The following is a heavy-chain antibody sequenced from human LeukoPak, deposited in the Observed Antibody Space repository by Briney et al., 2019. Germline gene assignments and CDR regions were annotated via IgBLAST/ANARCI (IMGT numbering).Heavy chain of an antibody. CDR3: AKDRQRFAAAGTTFDY. V-gene: IGHV3-23*01. D-gene: IGHD6-13*01. CDR1: GFTFSSYA. CDR2: ISGSGGST. Sequence: GGSLRLSCAASGFTFSSYAMSWVRQAPGKGLEWVSAISGSGGSTYYADSVKGRFTISRDNSKNTLYLQMNSLRAEDTAVYYCAKDRQRFAAAGTTFDYWGQGTLVTVSS. J-gene: IGHJ4*02.